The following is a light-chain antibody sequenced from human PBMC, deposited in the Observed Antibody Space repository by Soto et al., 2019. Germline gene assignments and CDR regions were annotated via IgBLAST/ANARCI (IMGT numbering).Light chain of an antibody. CDR1: QSVSSSY. J-gene: IGKJ1*01. CDR3: QLYGTSPKP. Sequence: EVLLTQSPGTLSLSPGERATLSCRASQSVSSSYLAWYQQKPGQAPRLLMYGTSSRATGIPDRFSGSGSGTDFTLTISRLEPEDFAVYYCQLYGTSPKPFGQGTKVEIK. CDR2: GTS. V-gene: IGKV3-20*01.